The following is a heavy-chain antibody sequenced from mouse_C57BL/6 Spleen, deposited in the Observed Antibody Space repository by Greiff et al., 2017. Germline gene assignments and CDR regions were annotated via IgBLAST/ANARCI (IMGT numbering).Heavy chain of an antibody. V-gene: IGHV1-61*01. CDR2: IYPSDSET. D-gene: IGHD1-1*01. J-gene: IGHJ4*01. Sequence: VKLQESGAELVRPGSSVKLSCKASGYTFTSYWMDWVKQRPGQGLEWIGNIYPSDSETHYNQKFKDKATLTVDKSSSTAYMQLSSLTSEDSAVYYCARLRGAMDYWGQGTSVTVSS. CDR1: GYTFTSYW. CDR3: ARLRGAMDY.